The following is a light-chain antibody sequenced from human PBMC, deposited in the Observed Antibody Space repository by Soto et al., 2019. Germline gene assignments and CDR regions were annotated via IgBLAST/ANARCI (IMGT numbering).Light chain of an antibody. Sequence: EIVMTQSPATLSVSPGDTATLSCRASQSIGSNVGWYQQKPGQAPRLLIYGASSRATGIPARCSGSGSGTQFSLTIRSLESEDLAVYYCQQYNTWSLITFGQGTRREIK. V-gene: IGKV3-15*01. CDR3: QQYNTWSLIT. J-gene: IGKJ5*01. CDR1: QSIGSN. CDR2: GAS.